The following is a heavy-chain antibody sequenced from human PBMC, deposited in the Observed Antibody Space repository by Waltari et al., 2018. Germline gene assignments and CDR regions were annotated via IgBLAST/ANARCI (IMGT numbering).Heavy chain of an antibody. Sequence: EVQLVESGGGLVQPGGSLRLSCAASGFTFSSYAMHWVRQAPGKGLEYVSAISSNGGSTYYANSVKCRFTISRDNSKNTLYLQMGSLRAEDMAVYYCARYSGGSGILDIWGQGTMVTVSS. J-gene: IGHJ3*02. V-gene: IGHV3-64*01. D-gene: IGHD2-15*01. CDR1: GFTFSSYA. CDR3: ARYSGGSGILDI. CDR2: ISSNGGST.